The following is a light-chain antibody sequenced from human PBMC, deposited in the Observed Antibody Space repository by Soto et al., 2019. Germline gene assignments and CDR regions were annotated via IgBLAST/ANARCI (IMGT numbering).Light chain of an antibody. CDR3: SSYAGSKTL. CDR1: SSDVGGYNY. CDR2: EVT. Sequence: QSVLTQPASASGSPGQSLTISCTGTSSDVGGYNYVSWYQQHPGKAPKLMIYEVTKRPSGVPDRFSGSKSGNTASLTVSGLQAEDEADYYCSSYAGSKTLFGGGTKLTVL. V-gene: IGLV2-8*01. J-gene: IGLJ2*01.